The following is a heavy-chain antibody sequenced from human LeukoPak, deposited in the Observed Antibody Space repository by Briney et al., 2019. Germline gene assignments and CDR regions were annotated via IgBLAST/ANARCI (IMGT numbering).Heavy chain of an antibody. CDR3: ARSSGGWFDP. CDR1: GGSFSGYY. V-gene: IGHV4-34*01. J-gene: IGHJ5*02. D-gene: IGHD3-10*01. Sequence: PSETLSLTCAVHGGSFSGYYWSWIRQPPGKGLEWIGEINHSGSTNYNPSLKSRVTISVDTSKNQFSLKLSSVTAADTAVYYCARSSGGWFDPWGQGTLVTVSS. CDR2: INHSGST.